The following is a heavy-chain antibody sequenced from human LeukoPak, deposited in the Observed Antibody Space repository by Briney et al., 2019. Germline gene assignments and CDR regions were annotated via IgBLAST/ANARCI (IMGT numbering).Heavy chain of an antibody. J-gene: IGHJ1*01. V-gene: IGHV4-59*01. D-gene: IGHD3-22*01. CDR1: GDSISSYY. CDR3: VRDHYYDSSGYTFRH. Sequence: SETLSLTCIVSGDSISSYYWSWIRQPPGKGLEWIGYIYYSGSTSYNPSLKSRVTISVDTSKNQFSLKLRSVTVADTAVYYCVRDHYYDSSGYTFRHRGQGTLVSVPS. CDR2: IYYSGST.